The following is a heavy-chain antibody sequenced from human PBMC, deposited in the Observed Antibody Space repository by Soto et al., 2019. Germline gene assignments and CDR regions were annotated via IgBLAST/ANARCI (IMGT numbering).Heavy chain of an antibody. Sequence: QVQLEQSGADVKKAGSSVKVSCKAFGGSVNSHAISWVRQAPGQGLEWMGGIIPMFGTPTYAQRFQAGVTISADESTSTVSLDLSSLRSEDTAMYYCARSRNVAEFNDYGGNYHGFDIWGQGTMVTVSS. CDR3: ARSRNVAEFNDYGGNYHGFDI. J-gene: IGHJ3*02. D-gene: IGHD4-17*01. CDR1: GGSVNSHA. CDR2: IIPMFGTP. V-gene: IGHV1-69*01.